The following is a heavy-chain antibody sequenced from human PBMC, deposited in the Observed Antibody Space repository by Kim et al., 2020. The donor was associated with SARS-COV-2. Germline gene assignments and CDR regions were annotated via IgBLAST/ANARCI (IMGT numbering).Heavy chain of an antibody. CDR1: GYTFSDYS. CDR3: ARGKWLVDF. V-gene: IGHV1-3*01. CDR2: INAGNVNT. Sequence: ASVKVSCKASGYTFSDYSIHWVRQAPGQRLEYMGWINAGNVNTGYSQNFQGRVTITMDTFATTTYMEVSSLRSEGTAVYYCARGKWLVDFWGQGTLVTVS. J-gene: IGHJ4*02. D-gene: IGHD6-19*01.